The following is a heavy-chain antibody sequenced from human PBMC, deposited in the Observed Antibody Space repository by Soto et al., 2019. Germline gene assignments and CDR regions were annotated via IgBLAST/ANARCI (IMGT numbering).Heavy chain of an antibody. J-gene: IGHJ4*02. CDR2: FDPEDGET. Sequence: ASVKVSCKVSGYTLTELSMHWVRQAPGKGLEWMGGFDPEDGETIYAQKFQGRVTMTEDTSTDTAYMELSSLRSEDTAVYYCATAVASSGVFGYWGQGTLVTVSS. CDR3: ATAVASSGVFGY. V-gene: IGHV1-24*01. CDR1: GYTLTELS. D-gene: IGHD6-6*01.